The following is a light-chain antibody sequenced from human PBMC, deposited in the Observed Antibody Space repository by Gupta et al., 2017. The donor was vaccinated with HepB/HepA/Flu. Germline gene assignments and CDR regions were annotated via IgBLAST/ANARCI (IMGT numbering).Light chain of an antibody. CDR3: QQSYNTPWT. Sequence: DIQMTQSPSSLSAFVGDRVTITCRASQSISSYLNWYQQKPGKAPKLLIYGASSLQRGVPSRFSGSGSGTDFTLTISSLQPEDFATFYCQQSYNTPWTFGQGTKVEIK. CDR1: QSISSY. CDR2: GAS. V-gene: IGKV1-39*01. J-gene: IGKJ1*01.